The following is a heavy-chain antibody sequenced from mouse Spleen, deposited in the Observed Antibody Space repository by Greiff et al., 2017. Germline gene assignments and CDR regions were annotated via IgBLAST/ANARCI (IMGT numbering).Heavy chain of an antibody. Sequence: EVQLQQSGPELVKPGASVKISCKASGYTFTDYYMNWVKQSHGKSLEWIGDINPNNGGTSYNQKFKGKATLTVDKSSSTAYMELRSLTSEDSAVYYCARGEATVVARGLFDYWGQGTTLTVSS. CDR1: GYTFTDYY. CDR2: INPNNGGT. J-gene: IGHJ2*01. D-gene: IGHD1-1*01. V-gene: IGHV1-26*01. CDR3: ARGEATVVARGLFDY.